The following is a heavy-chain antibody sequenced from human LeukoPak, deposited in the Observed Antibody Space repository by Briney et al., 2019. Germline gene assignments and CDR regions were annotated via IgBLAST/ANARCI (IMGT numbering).Heavy chain of an antibody. CDR1: GYRFTGYY. CDR3: ARGFSLWFDY. D-gene: IGHD3-10*01. V-gene: IGHV1-2*06. Sequence: GASVKVSCKASGYRFTGYYLHWVRQAPGQGLEWMGRINANSGGTDYAEKFQGRVTMTRDTSIGTAYMEVSRLIYDDTAVYYCARGFSLWFDYWGQGTLVTVSS. J-gene: IGHJ4*02. CDR2: INANSGGT.